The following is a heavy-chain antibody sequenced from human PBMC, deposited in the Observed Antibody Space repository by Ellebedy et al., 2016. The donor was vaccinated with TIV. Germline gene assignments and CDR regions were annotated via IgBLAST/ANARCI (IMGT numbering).Heavy chain of an antibody. CDR2: ISGSGGST. Sequence: GESLKISXAASGFTFSSYAMSWVRQAPGKGLEWVSAISGSGGSTYYADSVKGRFTISRDNSKNTLYLQMNSLRAEDTAVYYCAKEWFGELLVVNLPDSWFDPWGQGTLVTVSS. V-gene: IGHV3-23*01. J-gene: IGHJ5*02. D-gene: IGHD3-10*01. CDR3: AKEWFGELLVVNLPDSWFDP. CDR1: GFTFSSYA.